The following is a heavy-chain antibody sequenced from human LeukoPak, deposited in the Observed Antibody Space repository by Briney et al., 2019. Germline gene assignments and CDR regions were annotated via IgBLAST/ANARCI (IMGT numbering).Heavy chain of an antibody. CDR3: ARSGNYYDY. Sequence: PGGSLRLSCAVSGFTFSSYEMNWVRQAPGKGLEWISYISTSGSTIHYADSVKGRFTISRDNAKNSPYLQMHSLRAEDTAVYYCARSGNYYDYWGQGTLVTVSS. CDR1: GFTFSSYE. CDR2: ISTSGSTI. J-gene: IGHJ4*02. D-gene: IGHD1-26*01. V-gene: IGHV3-48*03.